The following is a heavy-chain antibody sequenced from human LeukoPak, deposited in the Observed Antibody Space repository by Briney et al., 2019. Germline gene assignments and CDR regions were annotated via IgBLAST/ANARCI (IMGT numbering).Heavy chain of an antibody. V-gene: IGHV4-31*03. CDR2: IYYSGST. J-gene: IGHJ4*02. CDR1: GGSISSGRYY. Sequence: SETLSLACTVSGGSISSGRYYWSWIRQHPGKGLEWIGYIYYSGSTYYNPSLKSRVTISVDTSKNQFSLKLSSVTAADTAVYYCARVNYYDSSGYSLYLFDYWGQGTLVTVSS. CDR3: ARVNYYDSSGYSLYLFDY. D-gene: IGHD3-22*01.